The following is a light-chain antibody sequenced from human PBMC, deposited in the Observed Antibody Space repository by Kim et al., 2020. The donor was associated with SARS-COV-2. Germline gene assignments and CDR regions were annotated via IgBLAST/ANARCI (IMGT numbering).Light chain of an antibody. J-gene: IGLJ2*01. CDR3: NSRDSNDNVV. CDR1: SLRSYY. Sequence: VRITCQGDSLRSYYATWYQQKPGQAPILVIYGKNNRPSGIPDRFSGSSSGNTASLTITGTQAGDEADYYCNSRDSNDNVVFGGGTQLTVL. CDR2: GKN. V-gene: IGLV3-19*01.